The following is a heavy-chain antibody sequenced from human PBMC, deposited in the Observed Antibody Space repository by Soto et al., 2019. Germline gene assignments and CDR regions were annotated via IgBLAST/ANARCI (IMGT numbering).Heavy chain of an antibody. Sequence: EVQLVESGGGLVKPGGSLRLSCAASGFTFSNAWMNWVRQAPGKGLEWVXRIKSKTDGGTTDYAAPVKGRFTISRDDSXXTXXXXXXXXXXXXXXXXXXXXXXXXXXXSMRFDYWGQGTLVTVSS. CDR1: GFTFSNAW. CDR2: IKSKTDGGTT. V-gene: IGHV3-15*07. CDR3: XXXXXXXXXSMRFDY. J-gene: IGHJ4*02.